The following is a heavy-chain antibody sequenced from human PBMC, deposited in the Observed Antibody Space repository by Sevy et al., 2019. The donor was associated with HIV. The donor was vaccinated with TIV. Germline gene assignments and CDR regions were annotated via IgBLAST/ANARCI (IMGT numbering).Heavy chain of an antibody. D-gene: IGHD6-13*01. CDR2: IISIFRKA. Sequence: ASVKVSCKASGDTFNTYSITWVRQAPGQGLEWMGGIISIFRKADYQQNFQGRVTVTADKSTSTVYLYLSSLRYDDTAVYYCAVREAAAGPDYWGQGTLVTVSS. V-gene: IGHV1-69*06. J-gene: IGHJ4*02. CDR3: AVREAAAGPDY. CDR1: GDTFNTYS.